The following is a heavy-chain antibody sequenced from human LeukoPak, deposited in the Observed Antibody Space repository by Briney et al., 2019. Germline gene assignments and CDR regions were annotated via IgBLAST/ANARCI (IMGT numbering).Heavy chain of an antibody. CDR2: MNPNSGNT. CDR1: GYTFTSYD. CDR3: AREIRYGGLYARAFDI. J-gene: IGHJ3*02. Sequence: GASVKVSCKASGYTFTSYDINWVRQATGQGLEWMGWMNPNSGNTGYAQKFQGRVTITRNTSISTAYMELSSLRSEDTAVYYCAREIRYGGLYARAFDIWGQGTMVTVSS. D-gene: IGHD4-23*01. V-gene: IGHV1-8*03.